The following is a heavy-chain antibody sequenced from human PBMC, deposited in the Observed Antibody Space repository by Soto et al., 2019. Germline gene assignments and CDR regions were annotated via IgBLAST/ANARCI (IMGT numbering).Heavy chain of an antibody. V-gene: IGHV1-69*12. J-gene: IGHJ4*02. CDR1: GGTFSSYA. D-gene: IGHD5-12*01. Sequence: QVQLVQSGAEVKKPGSSVKVSCKASGGTFSSYAISWVRQAPGQGLEWMGGIIPIFGTANYAQKFQGRVAITADESTSTAYMELSSLRSEDTAVYYCASGGWEMATILREFDYWGQGTLVTVSS. CDR3: ASGGWEMATILREFDY. CDR2: IIPIFGTA.